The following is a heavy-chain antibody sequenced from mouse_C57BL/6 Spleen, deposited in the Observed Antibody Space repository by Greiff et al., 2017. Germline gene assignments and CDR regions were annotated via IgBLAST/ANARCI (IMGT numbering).Heavy chain of an antibody. D-gene: IGHD1-1*01. CDR1: GYTFTSYW. CDR3: ARWYYGSSFDY. V-gene: IGHV1-52*01. Sequence: VQLQQPGAELVRPGSSVKLSCKASGYTFTSYWMHWVKQRPIQGLEWIGNIDPSDSETHYNQKFKDKATLTVYKSSSTAYMQLSSLTSEDSAVYYCARWYYGSSFDYWGQGTTLTVSS. CDR2: IDPSDSET. J-gene: IGHJ2*01.